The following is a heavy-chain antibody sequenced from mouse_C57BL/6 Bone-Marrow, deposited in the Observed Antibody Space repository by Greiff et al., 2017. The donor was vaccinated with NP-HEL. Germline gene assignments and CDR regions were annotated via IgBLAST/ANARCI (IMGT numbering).Heavy chain of an antibody. CDR2: IDPENGDT. V-gene: IGHV14-4*01. CDR1: GFNIKDDY. CDR3: TTDSNSAWFAY. J-gene: IGHJ3*01. Sequence: EVKLQQSGAELVRPGASVKLSCTASGFNIKDDYMHWVQQRPEQGLEWIGWIDPENGDTDYAAKFQGKATITADTSSNTAYLQLSSLTSEDTAVYYCTTDSNSAWFAYWGQGTLVTVSA. D-gene: IGHD2-5*01.